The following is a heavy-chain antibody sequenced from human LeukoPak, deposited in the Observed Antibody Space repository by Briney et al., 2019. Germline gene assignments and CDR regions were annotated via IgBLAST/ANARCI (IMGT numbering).Heavy chain of an antibody. D-gene: IGHD6-6*01. CDR2: MYTSGST. J-gene: IGHJ6*03. Sequence: PSRTLSLTCTVSGGSISSGTNYWTWIRQPAGKGLEWIGCMYTSGSTNYNPSLKSRVTISVDTSKNQFSLNLSSVTAADTAVYYCARGYSSSSAVGYYDYYMDVWGKGTRDSVSS. CDR1: GGSISSGTNY. V-gene: IGHV4-61*02. CDR3: ARGYSSSSAVGYYDYYMDV.